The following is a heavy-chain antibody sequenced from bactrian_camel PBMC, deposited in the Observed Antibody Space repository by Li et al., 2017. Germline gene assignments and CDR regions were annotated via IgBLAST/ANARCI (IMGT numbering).Heavy chain of an antibody. CDR3: VTDFHLATSDYGAY. D-gene: IGHD4*01. Sequence: LVESGGGLVQPGGSLRLSCAASGFTFDYYWMHWVRQASGKGLESVAQMSTDGGRTYYADSLEGRFTISRDNAKNTVYLQMSDLKSEDLALYYCVTDFHLATSDYGAYWGRGTQVTVS. V-gene: IGHV3S1*01. J-gene: IGHJ4*01. CDR1: GFTFDYYW. CDR2: MSTDGGRT.